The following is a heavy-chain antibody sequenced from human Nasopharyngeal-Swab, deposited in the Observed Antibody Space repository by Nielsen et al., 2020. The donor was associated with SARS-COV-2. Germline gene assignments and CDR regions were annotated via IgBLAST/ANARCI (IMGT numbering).Heavy chain of an antibody. Sequence: GESLKISCAAPGFTFSSYGMHWVRQAPGKGLEWVAVISYDGSNKYYADSVKGRFTISRDNSKNTLYLQMNSLRAEDTAVYYCARDRTYYYDSSGPYGMDVWGQGTTVTVSS. D-gene: IGHD3-22*01. V-gene: IGHV3-30*03. CDR1: GFTFSSYG. J-gene: IGHJ6*02. CDR3: ARDRTYYYDSSGPYGMDV. CDR2: ISYDGSNK.